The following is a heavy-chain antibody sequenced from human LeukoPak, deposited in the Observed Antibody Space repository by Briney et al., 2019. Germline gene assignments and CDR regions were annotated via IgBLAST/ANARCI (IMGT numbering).Heavy chain of an antibody. CDR2: ISTGSSHI. CDR3: ARDYDEDY. J-gene: IGHJ4*02. V-gene: IGHV3-21*01. D-gene: IGHD4-17*01. Sequence: QDPGKGLEWVSSISTGSSHIYYADSVKGRFTISRDNAKNSPYLQMNSLIAEHTAVFVLARDYDEDYWGQGMLVTVSS.